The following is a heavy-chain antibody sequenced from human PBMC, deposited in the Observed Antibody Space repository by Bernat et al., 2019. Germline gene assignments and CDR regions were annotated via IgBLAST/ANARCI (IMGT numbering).Heavy chain of an antibody. CDR3: VQLWDWGY. D-gene: IGHD3/OR15-3a*01. CDR2: INKDGSVI. Sequence: EVQLVESGGGLVQTGGSLRLSCAASGFTFRDYWVDWVRQAPGKGLEWVASINKDGSVIYYVDSVKGRFTISRDNAKNSLYLQMNSLRVEDTAMYCCVQLWDWGYWGQGTLVTVSS. V-gene: IGHV3-7*02. J-gene: IGHJ4*02. CDR1: GFTFRDYW.